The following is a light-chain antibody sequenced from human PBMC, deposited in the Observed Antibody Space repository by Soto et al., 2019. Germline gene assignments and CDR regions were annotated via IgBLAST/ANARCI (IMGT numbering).Light chain of an antibody. CDR1: QSISSW. CDR3: QQYNSYPLT. Sequence: DIQMTQSPSTLSASVGDRVTITCRASQSISSWLAWYQQKPGKAPNLRIYKASSLESGVPSRFSGSGSGTEFTLTISSLQPDDFATDYCQQYNSYPLTFGGGTKVEIK. V-gene: IGKV1-5*03. J-gene: IGKJ4*01. CDR2: KAS.